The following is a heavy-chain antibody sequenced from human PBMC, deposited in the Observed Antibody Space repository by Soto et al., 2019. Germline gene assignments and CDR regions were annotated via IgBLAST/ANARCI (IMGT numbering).Heavy chain of an antibody. CDR2: IVVGSGNT. CDR1: GFTFTSSA. V-gene: IGHV1-58*01. D-gene: IGHD3-9*01. Sequence: SVKVSCKASGFTFTSSAVRWVRQARGQRLEWIGWIVVGSGNTNYAQKFQERVTITRDMSTSTAYMELSSLRSEDTAVYYCAAYGVTGYYKIDYWGQGTLVTVSS. J-gene: IGHJ4*02. CDR3: AAYGVTGYYKIDY.